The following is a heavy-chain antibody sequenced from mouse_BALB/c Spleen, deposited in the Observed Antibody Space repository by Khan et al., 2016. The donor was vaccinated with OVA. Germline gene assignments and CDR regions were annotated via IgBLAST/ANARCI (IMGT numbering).Heavy chain of an antibody. CDR1: GYTFTSYW. CDR2: IDPYDSDT. CDR3: ARNPFAY. V-gene: IGHV1-52*01. J-gene: IGHJ3*01. Sequence: VQLQQSGAELVRPGASVKLSCEASGYTFTSYWMNWVKQSPEQGLEWIGRIDPYDSDTHYNHNFKDKAILTVDKSSSTAYMQLSSLTSEDSAVYFWARNPFAYWGQGTLVTVSA.